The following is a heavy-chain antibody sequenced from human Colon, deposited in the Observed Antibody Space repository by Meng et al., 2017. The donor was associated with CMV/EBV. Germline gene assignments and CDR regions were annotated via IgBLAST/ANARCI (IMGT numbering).Heavy chain of an antibody. CDR2: INHSGST. J-gene: IGHJ6*02. CDR3: ARGRRIVGATVSYYYGMDV. V-gene: IGHV4-34*01. Sequence: TLSLTCAVYGGSFSGYYWSWIRQPPGKGLEWIGEINHSGSTNYNPSLKSRVTISVDTSKNQFSLKLSSVTAADTAVYYCARGRRIVGATVSYYYGMDVWGQGTTVTVSS. D-gene: IGHD1-26*01. CDR1: GGSFSGYY.